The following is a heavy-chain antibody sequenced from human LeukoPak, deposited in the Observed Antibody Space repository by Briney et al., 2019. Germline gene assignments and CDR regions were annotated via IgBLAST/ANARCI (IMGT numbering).Heavy chain of an antibody. CDR3: ARETSQKGAHYMDV. Sequence: SETLSLTCSVSGASISSYYWSWIRQPPGKGLEWIGYIYYSGSTNYNPSLKSRVTISVDTSKNQFSLKLSSVTAADTAVYYCARETSQKGAHYMDVWGKGTTVTISS. J-gene: IGHJ6*03. CDR2: IYYSGST. D-gene: IGHD3-16*01. V-gene: IGHV4-59*01. CDR1: GASISSYY.